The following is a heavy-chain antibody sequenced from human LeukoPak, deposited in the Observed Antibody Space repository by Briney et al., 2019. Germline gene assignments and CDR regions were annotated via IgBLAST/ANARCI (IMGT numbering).Heavy chain of an antibody. CDR2: ISSSSSII. Sequence: GGSLRLSCAASGFTFSSYSMNWVRQAPGKGLEWVSSISSSSSIIYYADSVKGGLTTAGYNAKNSLYLQMNSLRAEDTAVYYCARILYSSSWYTEKYYFDYWGQGTLVTVSS. J-gene: IGHJ4*02. CDR3: ARILYSSSWYTEKYYFDY. CDR1: GFTFSSYS. V-gene: IGHV3-21*06. D-gene: IGHD6-13*01.